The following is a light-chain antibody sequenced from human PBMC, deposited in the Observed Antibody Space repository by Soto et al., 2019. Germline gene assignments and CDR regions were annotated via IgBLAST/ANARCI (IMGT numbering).Light chain of an antibody. Sequence: EIVLTQSPGTLSLSPGERATLSCRASQSITSTYLAWYQQKPGQAPRLLIYGASSRASGSPDRFSGSGSGTDFTLTISRLEPEDFAVYYCQQYCSSPPFTFGPGTKVDIK. CDR3: QQYCSSPPFT. CDR1: QSITSTY. CDR2: GAS. J-gene: IGKJ3*01. V-gene: IGKV3-20*01.